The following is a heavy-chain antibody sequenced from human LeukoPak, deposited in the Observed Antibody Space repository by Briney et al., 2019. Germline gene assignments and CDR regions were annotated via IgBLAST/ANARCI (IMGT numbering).Heavy chain of an antibody. CDR1: GYTFTSYG. J-gene: IGHJ6*03. Sequence: ASVKVSCKASGYTFTSYGITWVRQAPGERLEWMGWISVYNDKTNYAQKLQGRVTMTTETSTSTAYMELRSLRSDDTAVYYCARGGTPSYYYYMDVWGKGTTVTISS. V-gene: IGHV1-18*01. D-gene: IGHD3-16*01. CDR3: ARGGTPSYYYYMDV. CDR2: ISVYNDKT.